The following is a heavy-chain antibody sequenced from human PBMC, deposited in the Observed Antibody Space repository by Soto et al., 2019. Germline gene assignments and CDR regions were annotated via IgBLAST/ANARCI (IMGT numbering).Heavy chain of an antibody. CDR3: ARGPRVNAIPGSWFDP. J-gene: IGHJ5*02. Sequence: SETLSLTCAVYGGSFSGYYWSWIRQPPGKGLEWIGEINHSGSTNYNPSLKSRVTISVDTSKNQFSLKLSSVTAADTAVYYCARGPRVNAIPGSWFDPWGQGTLVTVSS. CDR2: INHSGST. V-gene: IGHV4-34*01. CDR1: GGSFSGYY. D-gene: IGHD3-16*02.